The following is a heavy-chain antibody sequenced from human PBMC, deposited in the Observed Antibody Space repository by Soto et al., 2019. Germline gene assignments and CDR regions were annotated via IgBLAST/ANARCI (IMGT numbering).Heavy chain of an antibody. V-gene: IGHV3-23*01. Sequence: EVQLLESGGGLVQPGGSLRLSCAASGITFSSYAMSWVRQAPGKGLEWVSGINSGGSTYYADSVKGRFTISRDNSKNTLYLQMNSLRAEDTAVYYCAKADYGDYGFDYWGQGTLVTVSS. J-gene: IGHJ4*02. CDR3: AKADYGDYGFDY. D-gene: IGHD4-17*01. CDR1: GITFSSYA. CDR2: INSGGST.